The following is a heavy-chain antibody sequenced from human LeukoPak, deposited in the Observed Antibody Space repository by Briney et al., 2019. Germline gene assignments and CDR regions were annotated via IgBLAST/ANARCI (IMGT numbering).Heavy chain of an antibody. J-gene: IGHJ4*02. CDR2: ISSSSSYK. D-gene: IGHD3-22*01. V-gene: IGHV3-21*01. Sequence: GGSLRLSCAASGFTFSSYTMNWVRQAPGKGLEWVSSISSSSSYKYYADSVKGRFTISRDNARNSLYLQLNSLGVEDTAVYYCASQTYYYDSSGYPLHYFDYWGQGTLVTVSS. CDR3: ASQTYYYDSSGYPLHYFDY. CDR1: GFTFSSYT.